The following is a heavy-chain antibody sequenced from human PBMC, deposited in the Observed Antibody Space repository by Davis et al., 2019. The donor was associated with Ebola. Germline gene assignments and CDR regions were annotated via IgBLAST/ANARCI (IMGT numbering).Heavy chain of an antibody. J-gene: IGHJ5*02. CDR1: GYTFTGYY. Sequence: ASVKVSCKASGYTFTGYYMHWVRQAPGQGLEWMGWISAYNGNTNYAQKLQGRVTMTTDTSTSTAYMELSSLRSEDTAVYYCARVTMVRGVMGWFDPWGQGTLVTVSS. CDR3: ARVTMVRGVMGWFDP. D-gene: IGHD3-10*01. V-gene: IGHV1-18*04. CDR2: ISAYNGNT.